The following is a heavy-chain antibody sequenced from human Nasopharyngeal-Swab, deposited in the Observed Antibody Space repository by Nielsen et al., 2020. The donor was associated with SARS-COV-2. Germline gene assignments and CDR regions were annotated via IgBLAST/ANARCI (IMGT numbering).Heavy chain of an antibody. CDR3: ARRPYSSSSGDYYYGMDV. CDR2: IIPIFGTA. V-gene: IGHV1-69*13. CDR1: GGTFSSYA. Sequence: SVKVYCKASGGTFSSYAISWVRQAPGQGLEWMGGIIPIFGTANYAQKFQGRVTITADESTSTAYMELSSLRSEDTAVYYYARRPYSSSSGDYYYGMDVWGQGTTVTVSS. J-gene: IGHJ6*02. D-gene: IGHD6-6*01.